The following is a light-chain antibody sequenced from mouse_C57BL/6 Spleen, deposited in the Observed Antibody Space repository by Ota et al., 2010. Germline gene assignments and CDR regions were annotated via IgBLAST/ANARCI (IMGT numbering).Light chain of an antibody. J-gene: IGKJ2*01. CDR1: QNVGTN. CDR3: QQYNRYPYT. Sequence: DIVMTQSQKFMSTSVGDRVNVTCKASQNVGTNVAWYQQKPGQSPKALIYSASFRYSGVPDRFTGSGSGTDFTLTISNVQSEDLAEYFCQQYNRYPYTFGGGTELEIK. CDR2: SAS. V-gene: IGKV6-15*01.